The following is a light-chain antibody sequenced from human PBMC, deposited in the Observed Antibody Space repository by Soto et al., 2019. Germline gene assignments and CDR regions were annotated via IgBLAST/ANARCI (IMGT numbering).Light chain of an antibody. J-gene: IGKJ5*01. CDR2: DES. Sequence: EIVLTQFPATLSLFPGETATLSCRASQTVGTYLSWYQQKPGQAPRLLISDESNRATGVPTRFSCSGSGTDFTLTISSLEPEDFAVYFCQQRNNWPRITFGQGTRLEIK. CDR3: QQRNNWPRIT. V-gene: IGKV3-11*01. CDR1: QTVGTY.